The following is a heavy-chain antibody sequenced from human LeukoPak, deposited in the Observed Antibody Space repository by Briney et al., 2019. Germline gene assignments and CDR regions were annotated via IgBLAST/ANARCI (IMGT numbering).Heavy chain of an antibody. J-gene: IGHJ6*02. V-gene: IGHV4-59*02. CDR3: ARYERIGSCTGGGCYYGLDV. CDR2: INYSGSS. Sequence: SETLSLTCTVSGVSVRSYYWCWIRQSPGKGLQWIGYINYSGSSNYNHSLKSRVTMAVDTSSNQVSLRLISVTSVDTAVYYCARYERIGSCTGGGCYYGLDVWGQGTTVTVSS. CDR1: GVSVRSYY. D-gene: IGHD2-8*02.